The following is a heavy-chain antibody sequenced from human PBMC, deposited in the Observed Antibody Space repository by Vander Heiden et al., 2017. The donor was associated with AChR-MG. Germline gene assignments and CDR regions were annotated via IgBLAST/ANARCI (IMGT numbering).Heavy chain of an antibody. CDR3: AREGWDSSGYYHPLDY. D-gene: IGHD3-22*01. V-gene: IGHV1-2*02. J-gene: IGHJ4*02. Sequence: QVQLVQSGAEVKKPGDSVKVSCKASGYTYTGDYVRWVRQAPGQGLEWMGWINQNSGDTNYAQPFQGRVTMTRDTSISTAYMELSRLRSDDTAVYYCAREGWDSSGYYHPLDYWGQGILVAVSS. CDR1: GYTYTGDY. CDR2: INQNSGDT.